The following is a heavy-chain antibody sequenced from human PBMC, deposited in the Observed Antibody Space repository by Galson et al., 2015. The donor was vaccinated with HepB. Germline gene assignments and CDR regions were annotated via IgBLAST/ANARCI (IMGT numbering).Heavy chain of an antibody. J-gene: IGHJ4*02. V-gene: IGHV5-51*03. CDR1: GYRFTNYW. CDR3: ARLSGYSGGTFYEFDY. Sequence: QSGAEVKKPGESLKISCKGSGYRFTNYWIGWVRQMPGRGLEWMGIIYPGDTDVKYSPSFQGQATISVDKSFSTAYLQWDTLRASDTAMYFCARLSGYSGGTFYEFDYWGQGTLVTVSS. D-gene: IGHD2-15*01. CDR2: IYPGDTDV.